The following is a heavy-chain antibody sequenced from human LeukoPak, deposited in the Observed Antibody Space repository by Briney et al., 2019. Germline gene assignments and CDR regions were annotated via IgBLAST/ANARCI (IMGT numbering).Heavy chain of an antibody. D-gene: IGHD3-10*02. CDR1: GFTFSSYE. J-gene: IGHJ6*04. V-gene: IGHV3-48*03. CDR2: ISSSGITI. CDR3: AELGITMIGGV. Sequence: PGGSLRLSCAASGFTFSSYEMNWVRQAPGKGLEWVSYISSSGITIYYADSVKGRFTMSRDNAKNSLYLQMNSLRAEDTAVYYCAELGITMIGGVWGKGTTVTISS.